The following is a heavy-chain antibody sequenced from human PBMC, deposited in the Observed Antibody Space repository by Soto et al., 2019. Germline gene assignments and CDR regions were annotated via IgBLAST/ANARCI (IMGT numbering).Heavy chain of an antibody. CDR1: GGSISSGGYY. D-gene: IGHD4-17*01. J-gene: IGHJ4*02. V-gene: IGHV4-31*03. CDR3: ARDCQGGYGRGFDY. CDR2: IYYSGST. Sequence: PSDTLSLTCTVSGGSISSGGYYWSWIRQHPWKGLEWIGYIYYSGSTYYNPSLKSRVTISVDTSKNQFSLKLSSVTAADTAVYYCARDCQGGYGRGFDYWGQGXLVTVYS.